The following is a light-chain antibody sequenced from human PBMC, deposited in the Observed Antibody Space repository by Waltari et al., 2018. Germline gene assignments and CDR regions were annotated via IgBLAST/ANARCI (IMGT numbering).Light chain of an antibody. CDR1: SSNIGSNS. V-gene: IGLV1-44*01. J-gene: IGLJ1*01. Sequence: QSVLTQPPSASGTPGQRVTVSCSGSSSNIGSNSVTWYQHLPGTAPKRLIYNNNEWPSGVPDRFSASKAGTSASLAISGLQSEDEADYYCASWDDSLNGLVFGTGTKVIAL. CDR2: NNN. CDR3: ASWDDSLNGLV.